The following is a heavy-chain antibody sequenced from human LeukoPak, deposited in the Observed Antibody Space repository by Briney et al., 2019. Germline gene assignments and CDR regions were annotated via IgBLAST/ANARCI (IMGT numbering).Heavy chain of an antibody. J-gene: IGHJ4*02. CDR2: IYYSGST. CDR3: GTSEYNSGSYWDY. V-gene: IGHV4-31*03. D-gene: IGHD1-26*01. Sequence: TSQTLSLTCTVSGGSISSGGYYWSWIRQHPGKGLEWIGYIYYSGSTYYNPSLKSRVTISVDTSKNQFSLKLSSVTAADTAVYYCGTSEYNSGSYWDYWGQGTLVTVSS. CDR1: GGSISSGGYY.